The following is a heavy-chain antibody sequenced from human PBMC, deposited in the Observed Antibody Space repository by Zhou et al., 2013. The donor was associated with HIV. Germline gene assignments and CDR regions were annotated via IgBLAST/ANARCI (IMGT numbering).Heavy chain of an antibody. J-gene: IGHJ4*02. CDR3: ATGTAFHY. D-gene: IGHD2-21*02. Sequence: QVQLVQSGAEVKKPGASVKVSCKASGYTFTGYYIHWVRQAPGQGLEWMGWINPNSGDTNYAQKLQGRVTMTRDTSISTAYMELSRLRSDDTAVYYCATGTAFHYVGQGTLVTVSS. V-gene: IGHV1-2*02. CDR1: GYTFTGYY. CDR2: INPNSGDT.